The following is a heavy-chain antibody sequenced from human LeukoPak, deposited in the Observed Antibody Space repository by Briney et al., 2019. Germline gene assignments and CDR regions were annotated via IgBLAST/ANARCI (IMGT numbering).Heavy chain of an antibody. CDR1: GDSVSSYSSA. CDR3: ARVGVGYCSGGSCYSWEYYYYGMDV. D-gene: IGHD2-15*01. V-gene: IGHV6-1*01. J-gene: IGHJ6*02. CDR2: TYYRSKWYN. Sequence: SQTLSLTCAISGDSVSSYSSAWNWIRQSPSRGLEWLGRTYYRSKWYNDYAVSVKSRITINPDTSKNQFSLQLNSVTPEDTAVYYCARVGVGYCSGGSCYSWEYYYYGMDVWGQGTTVTVSS.